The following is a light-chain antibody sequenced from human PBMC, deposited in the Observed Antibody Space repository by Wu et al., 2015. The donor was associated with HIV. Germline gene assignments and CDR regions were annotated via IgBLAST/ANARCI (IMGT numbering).Light chain of an antibody. J-gene: IGKJ2*02. CDR3: QQYNNWPPSCT. CDR2: RSS. Sequence: EIVMTQSPATLSVSPGERVTLSCRASESVGSNLAWYQQKPGQAPRLLIYRSSTRATGIPARFSGSGSGTEFTLIISTMQSEDLAVYYCQQYNNWPPSCTFGQGTKLEIK. V-gene: IGKV3-15*01. CDR1: ESVGSN.